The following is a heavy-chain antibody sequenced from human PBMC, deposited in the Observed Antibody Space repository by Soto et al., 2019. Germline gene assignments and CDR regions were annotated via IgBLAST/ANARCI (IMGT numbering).Heavy chain of an antibody. CDR1: GFTFSSYS. CDR3: ARDTDAGNFDY. Sequence: PGGFLRLSCAASGFTFSSYSRNWVRQAPGKGLEWVSYISSSSSTIYYADSVKGRFTISRDNAKNSLYLQMNSLRAEDTAVYYCARDTDAGNFDYWGQGTLVTVSS. J-gene: IGHJ4*02. D-gene: IGHD6-13*01. CDR2: ISSSSSTI. V-gene: IGHV3-48*01.